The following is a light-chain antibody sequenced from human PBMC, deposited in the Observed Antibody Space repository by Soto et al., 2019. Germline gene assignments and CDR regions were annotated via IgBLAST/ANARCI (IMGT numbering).Light chain of an antibody. CDR1: QSIGSN. J-gene: IGKJ4*01. CDR2: GAS. Sequence: EIVMTQSPATLSVSPGERATLSCRASQSIGSNLPWYQQRPGQGPKLLIYGASTRATGIPARFRGSGSGTEFTLNINGLQSEDFVVYYCQQYDNWPPTFGGGAKVEIK. V-gene: IGKV3-15*01. CDR3: QQYDNWPPT.